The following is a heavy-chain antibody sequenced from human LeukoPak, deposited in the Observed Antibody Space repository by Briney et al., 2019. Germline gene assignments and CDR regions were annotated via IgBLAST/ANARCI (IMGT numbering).Heavy chain of an antibody. Sequence: ASVKVSCKASGYTFTGYYIHWVRQAPGQGLEWMGWINPNSGGTKYAQKFQGRVTMTRDTSISTAYMELRSDDTAVYYCATSSGYYVGYIQYWGQGTQVTVSS. CDR2: INPNSGGT. J-gene: IGHJ1*01. CDR3: ATSSGYYVGYIQY. V-gene: IGHV1-2*02. CDR1: GYTFTGYY. D-gene: IGHD3-22*01.